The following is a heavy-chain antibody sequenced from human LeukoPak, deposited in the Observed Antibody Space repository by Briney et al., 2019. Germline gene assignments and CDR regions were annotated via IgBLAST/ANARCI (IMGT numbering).Heavy chain of an antibody. J-gene: IGHJ4*02. CDR1: GFTFSSYW. D-gene: IGHD4-17*01. CDR2: ISGSGGST. CDR3: AKDDGDYYYGY. V-gene: IGHV3-23*01. Sequence: SGGSLRLSCAASGFTFSSYWMSWVRQAPGKGLEWVSAISGSGGSTYYADSVKGRFAISRDNSKNTLYLQMNSLRAEDTAVYYCAKDDGDYYYGYWGQGTLVTVSS.